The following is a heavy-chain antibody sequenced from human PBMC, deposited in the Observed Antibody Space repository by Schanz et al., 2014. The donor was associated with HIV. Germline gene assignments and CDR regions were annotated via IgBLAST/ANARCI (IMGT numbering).Heavy chain of an antibody. V-gene: IGHV3-23*01. Sequence: EVQLLESGGGLVQPGGSLRLSCAVSVSRFSFSDFAMSWVRQAPGKGLEWVSSLSARGGDTYYADSVKGRFTISRDNSMNTLFLQMNSLRAEDTAVYYCAKFRGAGSDYDWITVPGHFDYWGQGTLVTVSS. CDR2: LSARGGDT. D-gene: IGHD5-12*01. CDR3: AKFRGAGSDYDWITVPGHFDY. J-gene: IGHJ4*02. CDR1: VSRFSFSDFA.